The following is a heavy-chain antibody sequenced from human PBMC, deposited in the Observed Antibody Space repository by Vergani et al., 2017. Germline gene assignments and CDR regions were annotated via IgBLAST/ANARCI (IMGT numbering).Heavy chain of an antibody. D-gene: IGHD3-16*01. J-gene: IGHJ1*01. CDR2: FGGSDEST. CDR3: ARENVKRGRPGLWGSKYFHH. CDR1: GFTISTYA. V-gene: IGHV3-23*01. Sequence: DVQLLESGGGLVQPGGSLSLSCAASGFTISTYAMSWVRQAPGKGLEWVSSFGGSDESTSYAQSVRGRFTIARDISKNTLILQLNSLRVEDTAVNFCARENVKRGRPGLWGSKYFHHWGQGTLVTVSS.